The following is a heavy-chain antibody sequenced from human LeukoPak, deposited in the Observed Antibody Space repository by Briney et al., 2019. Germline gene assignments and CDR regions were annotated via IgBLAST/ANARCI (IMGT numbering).Heavy chain of an antibody. CDR2: IYSGGST. V-gene: IGHV3-53*01. D-gene: IGHD2-15*01. Sequence: GGSLRLSCAASGFTVSSNYMSWVRQAPGKGLEWVSVIYSGGSTYYADSLKGRFTISRDNSKNTLYLQMNSLRADDTAVYYCARRGIRSRASLGYCGGGSCSFLDYWGQGTLVTVSS. J-gene: IGHJ4*02. CDR3: ARRGIRSRASLGYCGGGSCSFLDY. CDR1: GFTVSSNY.